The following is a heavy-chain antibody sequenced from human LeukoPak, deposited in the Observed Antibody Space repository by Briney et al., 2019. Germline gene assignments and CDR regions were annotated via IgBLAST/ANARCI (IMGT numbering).Heavy chain of an antibody. V-gene: IGHV3-33*01. Sequence: GGSLRLSCAASGFTFSSYGMHWVRQAPGKGLEWVAVIWYDGSNKYYADSVKARFTISRDNSKNTLYLQMNSLRSEHTAVYYCARGGVVGFEYFQDWGQGTLVTVSS. CDR1: GFTFSSYG. CDR2: IWYDGSNK. J-gene: IGHJ1*01. CDR3: ARGGVVGFEYFQD. D-gene: IGHD2-15*01.